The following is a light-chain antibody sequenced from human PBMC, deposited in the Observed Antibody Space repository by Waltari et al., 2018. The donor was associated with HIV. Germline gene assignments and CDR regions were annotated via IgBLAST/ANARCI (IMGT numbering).Light chain of an antibody. CDR1: KLMNKY. J-gene: IGLJ1*01. Sequence: SFEVTQSPSVSVSPGLSATITCSGAKLMNKYASWYQQKPGQSPLLVIYQDNKRPSGIPDRFSGSNSGNTATLTISGTQPMDEADYFCQTWDSNTVVFGTGTKVTVL. V-gene: IGLV3-1*01. CDR3: QTWDSNTVV. CDR2: QDN.